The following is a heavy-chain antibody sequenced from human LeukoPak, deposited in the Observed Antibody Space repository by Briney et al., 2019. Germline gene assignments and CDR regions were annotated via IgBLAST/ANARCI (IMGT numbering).Heavy chain of an antibody. D-gene: IGHD6-13*01. Sequence: SVKVSCKASGGTFSSYAISWVRQAPGQGLEWMGGIIPIFGTANYAQKFQGRVTITADKSTSTAYMELRSLRSDDTAVYYCARGIRMRLGIAAAGTSLLHAFDIWGQGTMVTVSS. J-gene: IGHJ3*02. CDR2: IIPIFGTA. CDR3: ARGIRMRLGIAAAGTSLLHAFDI. CDR1: GGTFSSYA. V-gene: IGHV1-69*06.